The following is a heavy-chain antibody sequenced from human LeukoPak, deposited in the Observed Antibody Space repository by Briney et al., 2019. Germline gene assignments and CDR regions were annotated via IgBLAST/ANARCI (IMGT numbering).Heavy chain of an antibody. Sequence: GGSLRLSCAASGFTFSSYAMSWVRQAPGKGLEWVSSFSGAGDYTHSADSVKGRFIISRDNSKNTLYLQMNSLRVEDTAVYYCAGRRDGSDYWGQGTLVTVSS. D-gene: IGHD5-24*01. CDR2: FSGAGDYT. CDR1: GFTFSSYA. V-gene: IGHV3-23*01. J-gene: IGHJ4*02. CDR3: AGRRDGSDY.